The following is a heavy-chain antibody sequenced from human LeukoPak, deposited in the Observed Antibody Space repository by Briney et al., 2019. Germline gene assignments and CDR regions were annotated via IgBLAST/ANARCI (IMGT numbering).Heavy chain of an antibody. J-gene: IGHJ4*02. D-gene: IGHD6-6*01. Sequence: PGGSLRLSCAASGFTFTNYAMSWVRQAPGKGLEWVSIISADATGTYYADSLRGRFAISRDNSKNTLYLQVNSLRAEDTAVYYCAKTPHRLSSEIDHWGQETLVTVSS. V-gene: IGHV3-23*01. CDR3: AKTPHRLSSEIDH. CDR2: ISADATGT. CDR1: GFTFTNYA.